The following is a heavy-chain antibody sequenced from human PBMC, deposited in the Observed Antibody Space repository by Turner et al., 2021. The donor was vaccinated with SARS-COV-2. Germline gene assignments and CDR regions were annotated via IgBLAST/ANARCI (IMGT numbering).Heavy chain of an antibody. CDR2: LYDSGRT. D-gene: IGHD5-18*01. CDR1: GFSITSHTW. V-gene: IGHV4-4*02. J-gene: IGHJ4*02. Sequence: QLQLQESRPGLVIPSGPLSLTCAFSGFSITSHTWWTWVRQAPGKGLDWIGELYDSGRTNYSPSLESRGTMSVDKSKNHCSRELTSVTAAETAIYYWATQGAIGYRYASWGQGILVTVS. CDR3: ATQGAIGYRYAS.